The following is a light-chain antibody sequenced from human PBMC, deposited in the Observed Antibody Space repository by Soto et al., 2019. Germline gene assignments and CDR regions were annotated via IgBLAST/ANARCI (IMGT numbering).Light chain of an antibody. CDR2: SAC. V-gene: IGKV1-12*01. Sequence: DIKMTQSPSSGSASVGDRVTITCRASEAISSLLAWYQQKPGRATKFLIYSACSLQNGAPSRFTGSGSGTDFTLTITSLQPYDTAIYYCQPARSFPLTFGGGTKVDSK. CDR3: QPARSFPLT. CDR1: EAISSL. J-gene: IGKJ4*01.